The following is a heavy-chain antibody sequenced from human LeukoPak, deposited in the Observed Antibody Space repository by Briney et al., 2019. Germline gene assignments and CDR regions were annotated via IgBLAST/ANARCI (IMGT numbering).Heavy chain of an antibody. J-gene: IGHJ4*02. CDR2: ITYNSGTI. CDR1: GFTFRSYA. Sequence: GGSLRLSCAASGFTFRSYAMQWVRQAPGKGLEWVSYITYNSGTIFYADSVKGRFTISRDNAKNSLYLQMNSLRAEDTAVYYCARLKDVLRYFDWLSYFDYWGQGTLVTVSS. CDR3: ARLKDVLRYFDWLSYFDY. D-gene: IGHD3-9*01. V-gene: IGHV3-48*04.